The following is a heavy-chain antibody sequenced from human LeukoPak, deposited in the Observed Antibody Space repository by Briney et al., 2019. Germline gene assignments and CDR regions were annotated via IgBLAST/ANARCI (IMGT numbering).Heavy chain of an antibody. CDR1: GYTFTGYY. CDR3: ARLGGIAAAGWFDP. CDR2: INPNSGGT. J-gene: IGHJ5*02. Sequence: GASVKVSCKASGYTFTGYYMHWVRQAPGQGLEWMGWINPNSGGTNYAQKFQGWVTMTRDTSISTAYMELSSLRSEDTAVYYCARLGGIAAAGWFDPWGQGTLVTVSS. V-gene: IGHV1-2*04. D-gene: IGHD6-13*01.